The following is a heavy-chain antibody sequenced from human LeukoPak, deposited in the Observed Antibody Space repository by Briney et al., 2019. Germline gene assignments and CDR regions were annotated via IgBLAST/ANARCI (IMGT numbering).Heavy chain of an antibody. J-gene: IGHJ5*02. CDR3: AKDPKSGSYYPNWFDP. CDR2: ISGSGSST. D-gene: IGHD1-26*01. CDR1: GFTFSRYA. V-gene: IGHV3-23*01. Sequence: GGSLRLSCAASGFTFSRYAMSWVRQAPGKGLEWVSGISGSGSSTDYADSVKGRFTISRDNSKNTLYLQMNSLRAEDTAVYYCAKDPKSGSYYPNWFDPWGQGTLVTVSS.